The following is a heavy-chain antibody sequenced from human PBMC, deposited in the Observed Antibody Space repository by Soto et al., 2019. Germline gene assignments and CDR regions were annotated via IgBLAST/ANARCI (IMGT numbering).Heavy chain of an antibody. Sequence: QVQLVESGGGVVQPGRSLRLSCAASGFTFSSYAMHWVRQAPGKGLEWVAVISYDGSNKYYADSVKGRFTISRDNSKNTLYLQMNSLGAEDTAVYYCARDLYRYGSGSYYFWLDYWGQGTLVTVSS. CDR3: ARDLYRYGSGSYYFWLDY. V-gene: IGHV3-30-3*01. D-gene: IGHD3-10*01. J-gene: IGHJ4*02. CDR1: GFTFSSYA. CDR2: ISYDGSNK.